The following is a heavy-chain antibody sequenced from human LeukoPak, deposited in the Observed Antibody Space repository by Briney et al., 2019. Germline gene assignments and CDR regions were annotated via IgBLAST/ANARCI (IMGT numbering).Heavy chain of an antibody. D-gene: IGHD3-22*01. CDR2: IYYSGSA. V-gene: IGHV4-59*01. CDR3: AGASYDSSGVH. Sequence: SETLSLTCTVSGGSISSYYWSWIRQPPGKGLEWIGYIYYSGSANYNPSLKSRVTISVDTSKNQFSLKLSSVTAADTAVYYCAGASYDSSGVHWGQGTLVTVSS. CDR1: GGSISSYY. J-gene: IGHJ4*02.